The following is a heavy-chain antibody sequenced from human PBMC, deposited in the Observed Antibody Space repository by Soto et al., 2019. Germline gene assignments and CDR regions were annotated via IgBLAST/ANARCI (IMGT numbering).Heavy chain of an antibody. CDR1: GFTFSSYA. V-gene: IGHV3-30-3*01. CDR2: ISYDGSNK. CDR3: ARETGYSNAYYYYYGMDV. Sequence: GGSLRLSCAASGFTFSSYAMHWVRQAPGKGLEWVAVISYDGSNKYYADSVKGRFTISRDNSKNTLYLQMNSLRVEDTAVYYCARETGYSNAYYYYYGMDVWGQGTTVTVSS. D-gene: IGHD5-12*01. J-gene: IGHJ6*02.